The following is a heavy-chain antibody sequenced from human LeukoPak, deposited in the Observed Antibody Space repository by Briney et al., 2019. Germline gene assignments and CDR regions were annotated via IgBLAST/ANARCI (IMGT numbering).Heavy chain of an antibody. J-gene: IGHJ5*02. CDR3: ARAPDSSGYYPNWFDP. CDR2: IYYSGST. Sequence: KASETLSLTCTVSGGSISSYYWSWIRQPPGKGLEWIGYIYYSGSTNYNPSLKSRVTISVDTSKNQFSLKLSSVTAADTAVYYCARAPDSSGYYPNWFDPWGQGTLVTVSS. D-gene: IGHD3-22*01. CDR1: GGSISSYY. V-gene: IGHV4-59*01.